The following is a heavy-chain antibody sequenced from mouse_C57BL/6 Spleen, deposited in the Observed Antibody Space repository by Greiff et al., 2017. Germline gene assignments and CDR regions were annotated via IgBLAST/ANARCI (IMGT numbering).Heavy chain of an antibody. Sequence: QVQLQQSGPELVKPGASVKLSCKASGYTFTSYDINWVKQRPGQGLEWIGWIYPRDGSTKYNEKFKGKATLTVDTSSSTAYVELHSLTSEDSAVYFCSLSTMVKKAWFAYWGQGTLVTVSA. CDR1: GYTFTSYD. J-gene: IGHJ3*01. V-gene: IGHV1-85*01. CDR3: SLSTMVKKAWFAY. D-gene: IGHD2-1*01. CDR2: IYPRDGST.